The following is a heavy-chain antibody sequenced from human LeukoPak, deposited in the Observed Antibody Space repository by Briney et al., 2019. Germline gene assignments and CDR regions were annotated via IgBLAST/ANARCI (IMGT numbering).Heavy chain of an antibody. D-gene: IGHD2-8*01. V-gene: IGHV4-59*01. J-gene: IGHJ4*02. Sequence: PSETLSLTCTVSGSSITAYNWSWLRQPPGKGEERVGYIYYSGTTNYNPSLKSRVTISLDTSKNPFSLKLSSVTAADTAVYYCARTGVYGGSVNSWGQGTLVTVSS. CDR3: ARTGVYGGSVNS. CDR2: IYYSGTT. CDR1: GSSITAYN.